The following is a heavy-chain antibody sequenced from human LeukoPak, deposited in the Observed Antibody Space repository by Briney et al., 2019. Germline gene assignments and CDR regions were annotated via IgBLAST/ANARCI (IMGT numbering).Heavy chain of an antibody. CDR2: INHSGST. Sequence: PSETLSLTCAVYGGSFSGYYWSWIRQPPGKGLEWIGEINHSGSTNYSPSLKSRVTISVDTSKNQFSLKLSSVTAADTAVYYCARRRAEGGSNGHYNWFDPWGQGILVTVSS. J-gene: IGHJ5*02. V-gene: IGHV4-34*01. D-gene: IGHD6-13*01. CDR3: ARRRAEGGSNGHYNWFDP. CDR1: GGSFSGYY.